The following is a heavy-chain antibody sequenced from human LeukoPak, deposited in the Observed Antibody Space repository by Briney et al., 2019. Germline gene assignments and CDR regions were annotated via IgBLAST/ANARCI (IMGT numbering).Heavy chain of an antibody. V-gene: IGHV6-1*01. D-gene: IGHD1-1*01. J-gene: IGHJ4*02. CDR2: THYRSKWYN. CDR1: GDSVSSNSAG. Sequence: PSQTLSLTCALSGDSVSSNSAGWNWIRQSPSRGLEWLGRTHYRSKWYNDYAVSVKSRIIINPDTSKNQFSLQLSSVTPEDSAVYYCARDTGWNLDFWGQGTLVTVSS. CDR3: ARDTGWNLDF.